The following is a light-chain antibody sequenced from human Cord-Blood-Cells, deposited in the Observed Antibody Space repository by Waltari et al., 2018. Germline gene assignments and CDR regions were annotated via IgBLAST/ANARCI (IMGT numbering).Light chain of an antibody. J-gene: IGKJ2*01. CDR1: QSISSW. CDR2: DAS. CDR3: QQYNSYSPYT. Sequence: DIQMTQSTSTPSASVGDRVTITCRASQSISSWLAWYQQKPGKAPKLLIYDASSLESGVPSRFSGIGSGTEFTLTISSLQPDDFATYYCQQYNSYSPYTFGQGTKLEIK. V-gene: IGKV1-5*01.